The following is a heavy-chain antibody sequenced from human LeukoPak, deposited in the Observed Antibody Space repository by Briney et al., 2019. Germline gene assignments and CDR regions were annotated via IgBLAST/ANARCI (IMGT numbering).Heavy chain of an antibody. Sequence: SQTLSLTWAISGDTVSSTSGAWNCFRQSPSRGLEWLGRTYYRSKWFNDYAVSVKSRLTFSPDTSKNQVSLQLNSVIPEDTAVYYCARERIDSFDSWGQGTLVTVSS. CDR2: TYYRSKWFN. D-gene: IGHD3-16*02. CDR1: GDTVSSTSGA. J-gene: IGHJ5*01. V-gene: IGHV6-1*01. CDR3: ARERIDSFDS.